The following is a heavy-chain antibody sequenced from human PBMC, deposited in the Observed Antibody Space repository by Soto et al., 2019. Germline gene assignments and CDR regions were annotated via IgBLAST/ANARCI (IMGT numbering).Heavy chain of an antibody. CDR1: GYTLTELS. CDR2: IIPIFGTA. D-gene: IGHD3-16*02. Sequence: ASVKVSCKVSGYTLTELSMHWVRQAPGKGLEWMGGIIPIFGTANYAQKFQGRVTITADKSTSTAYMELSSLRSEDTAVYYCARDQGYDYVWGSYRSYCYGMDVWGQGTTVTVSS. CDR3: ARDQGYDYVWGSYRSYCYGMDV. V-gene: IGHV1-69*06. J-gene: IGHJ6*02.